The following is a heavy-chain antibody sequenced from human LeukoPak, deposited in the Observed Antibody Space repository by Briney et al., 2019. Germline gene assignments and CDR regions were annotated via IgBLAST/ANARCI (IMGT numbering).Heavy chain of an antibody. V-gene: IGHV4-4*07. D-gene: IGHD4-17*01. J-gene: IGHJ3*02. Sequence: SETLSLTCTVSGGSISGYFWGWIRQPAGKGLEWIGHIYTSGSTIYNPSLKSRVTMSVDTSKNQLSLKLTSVTAADTAVYYCARALKYDYDDLDAYDIWGQGTMVTVSS. CDR3: ARALKYDYDDLDAYDI. CDR1: GGSISGYF. CDR2: IYTSGST.